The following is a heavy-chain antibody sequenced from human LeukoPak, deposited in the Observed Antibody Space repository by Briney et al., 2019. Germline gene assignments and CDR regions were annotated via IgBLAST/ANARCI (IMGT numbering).Heavy chain of an antibody. V-gene: IGHV3-21*06. D-gene: IGHD2-8*01. CDR1: GFTFSSYS. Sequence: GGSLRLSCAASGFTFSSYSMNWVRQAPGKGLEWVSSISSSSSYIYYADSVKGRFTISRDNAKNSLWLQMDSLRADDTAVYYCARGPSSGNGTCWCDSWAQGALVTVSS. CDR3: ARGPSSGNGTCWCDS. J-gene: IGHJ5*01. CDR2: ISSSSSYI.